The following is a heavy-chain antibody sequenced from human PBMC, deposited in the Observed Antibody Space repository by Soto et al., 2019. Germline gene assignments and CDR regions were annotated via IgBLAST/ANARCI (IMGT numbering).Heavy chain of an antibody. CDR1: GYSFTSYW. V-gene: IGHV5-51*01. J-gene: IGHJ3*02. CDR2: IYPGDSDT. Sequence: EVQLVQSGAEVKKPGESLKISCKGSGYSFTSYWIGWVRQMPGKGLEWMGIIYPGDSDTRYSPSFQGQVTISADKSISTAYLQWSSLKASDTAMYYCASSRPAAIIGFVSAFDIWGQGTMVTVSS. CDR3: ASSRPAAIIGFVSAFDI. D-gene: IGHD2-2*01.